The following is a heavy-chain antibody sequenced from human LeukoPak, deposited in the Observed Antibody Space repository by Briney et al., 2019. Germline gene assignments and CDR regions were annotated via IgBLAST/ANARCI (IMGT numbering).Heavy chain of an antibody. Sequence: SETLSLTCTVSGGSISSYYWSWIRQPPGKGLEWIGYIYYSGSTNYNPSLKSRVTISVDTSKNQFSLKLSSVTAADTAVYYCARSIGGRYSYGYGYVWGQGTLVTVSS. J-gene: IGHJ4*02. D-gene: IGHD5-18*01. V-gene: IGHV4-59*01. CDR1: GGSISSYY. CDR2: IYYSGST. CDR3: ARSIGGRYSYGYGYV.